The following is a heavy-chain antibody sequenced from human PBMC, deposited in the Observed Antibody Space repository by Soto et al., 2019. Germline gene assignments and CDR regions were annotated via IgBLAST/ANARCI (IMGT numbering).Heavy chain of an antibody. J-gene: IGHJ4*02. D-gene: IGHD1-26*01. CDR1: GGSISSSSYY. V-gene: IGHV4-39*01. CDR2: TYYSGSS. Sequence: PSETLSLTCSVSGGSISSSSYYWGWIRQPPGKGLEWIGSTYYSGSSYNSPSLKGRVTLSVDTSKNQFSQKLSSLTAADTALYYCARQRTESGTYYPYYFDYWGQGTLVTVSS. CDR3: ARQRTESGTYYPYYFDY.